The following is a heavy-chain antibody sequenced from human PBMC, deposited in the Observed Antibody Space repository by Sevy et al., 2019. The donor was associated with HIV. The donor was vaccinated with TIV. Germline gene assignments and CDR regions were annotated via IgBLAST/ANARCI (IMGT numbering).Heavy chain of an antibody. D-gene: IGHD6-13*01. J-gene: IGHJ4*02. CDR1: GFSFNRYW. V-gene: IGHV3-7*01. Sequence: GGSLRLSCVASGFSFNRYWMLWVRQAPGKGLEWVANINQDASVTYYADSVKGRFTISRDTARNLVSLQMSILRVEDTALYYCVRAIATPDSFWGQRTLVTVSS. CDR3: VRAIATPDSF. CDR2: INQDASVT.